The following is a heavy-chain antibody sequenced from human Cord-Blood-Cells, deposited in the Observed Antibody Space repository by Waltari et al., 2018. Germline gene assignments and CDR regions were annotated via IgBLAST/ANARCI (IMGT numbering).Heavy chain of an antibody. D-gene: IGHD1-7*01. V-gene: IGHV1-2*02. CDR3: ARVPNWNYAGVDY. Sequence: QVQLVQSGAEVKKPGASVKVSCKASGYHFTGYYMHWVRQAPGQGLEWMGWINPNSGGTNYGQKFQGRVTMTRDTSISTAYMELSRLRSDDTAVYYCARVPNWNYAGVDYWGQGTLVTVSS. J-gene: IGHJ4*02. CDR1: GYHFTGYY. CDR2: INPNSGGT.